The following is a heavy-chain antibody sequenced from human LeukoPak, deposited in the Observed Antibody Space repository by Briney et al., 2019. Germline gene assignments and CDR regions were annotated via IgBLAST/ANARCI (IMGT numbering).Heavy chain of an antibody. CDR2: IYPGDSDT. CDR1: GYSFTSYW. D-gene: IGHD3-22*01. V-gene: IGHV5-51*01. J-gene: IGHJ6*02. CDR3: ARHHWMRFYDSSGYSNYYYYGMDV. Sequence: PGESLKISCKGSGYSFTSYWIGWVRQMPGKGLEWMGIIYPGDSDTRYSPSFQGQVTISADESISTAYLQWSSLKASDTAMYYCARHHWMRFYDSSGYSNYYYYGMDVWGQGTTVTVPS.